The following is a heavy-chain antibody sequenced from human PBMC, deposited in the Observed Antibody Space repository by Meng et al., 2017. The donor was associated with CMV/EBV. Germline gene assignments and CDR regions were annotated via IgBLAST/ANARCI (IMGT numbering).Heavy chain of an antibody. J-gene: IGHJ6*02. D-gene: IGHD3-3*01. Sequence: GSLRLSCAASGFTFSSYAMHWVRQAPGKGLEWVAVISYDGSNKYYADSVKGRFTISRDNSKNTLYLQMNSLRAEDTAVYYCARDLFGVVSTHTYYYYGMDVWGQGTTVTVSS. V-gene: IGHV3-30*04. CDR1: GFTFSSYA. CDR3: ARDLFGVVSTHTYYYYGMDV. CDR2: ISYDGSNK.